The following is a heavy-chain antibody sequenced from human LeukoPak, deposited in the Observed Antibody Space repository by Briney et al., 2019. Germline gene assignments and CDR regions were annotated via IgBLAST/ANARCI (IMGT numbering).Heavy chain of an antibody. CDR3: AKVRYNSDYVEELGAFDI. J-gene: IGHJ3*02. CDR2: LRCTGPTT. D-gene: IGHD3-16*01. CDR1: GFTFRSYD. Sequence: GGCLRLSCSASGFTFRSYDMGSVRQTPGKGLEWVSGLRCTGPTTYSADTVKGRYTITSDNSNNLLYMQLSSLRAEDTAIYYCAKVRYNSDYVEELGAFDIWGQGTMVTVSS. V-gene: IGHV3-23*01.